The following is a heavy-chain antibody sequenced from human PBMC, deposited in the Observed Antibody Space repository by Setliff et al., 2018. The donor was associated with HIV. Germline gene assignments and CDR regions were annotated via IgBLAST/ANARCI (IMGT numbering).Heavy chain of an antibody. V-gene: IGHV4-61*09. CDR1: GASITSGSYY. J-gene: IGHJ4*02. CDR3: VREGAGSGSYYLDF. CDR2: IYSRGPT. Sequence: SETLSLTCNVSGASITSGSYYWSWIRRPAGKGLEWIGHIYSRGPTNYNPSLRSRVIISVDTSKNQLSLSLSSVTAADTAVYYCVREGAGSGSYYLDFWGQGILVTVSS. D-gene: IGHD3-10*01.